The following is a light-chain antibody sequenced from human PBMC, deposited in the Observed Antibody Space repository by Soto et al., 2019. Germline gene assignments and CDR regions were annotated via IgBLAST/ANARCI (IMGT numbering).Light chain of an antibody. V-gene: IGLV2-14*01. J-gene: IGLJ1*01. Sequence: QSALTQPASVSGSPGQSITISCTGTSSDFGGFNYVSWYQHHPGKAPKLMIFEVSNRPSGVSNRFSGSKSGNTASLTISGLRAGDEADYYCSSYTSSNTYVFGTGTKVTVL. CDR2: EVS. CDR1: SSDFGGFNY. CDR3: SSYTSSNTYV.